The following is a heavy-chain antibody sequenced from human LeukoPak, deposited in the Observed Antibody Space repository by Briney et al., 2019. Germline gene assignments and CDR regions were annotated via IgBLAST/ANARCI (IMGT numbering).Heavy chain of an antibody. J-gene: IGHJ4*02. D-gene: IGHD5-24*01. CDR1: GYTFTSYD. V-gene: IGHV1-8*01. CDR2: MNPNSGKT. Sequence: ASVKVSCKASGYTFTSYDFNWVRQATVQGLEWMGYMNPNSGKTEYAQKFQGRVTMTADTSIRTAYMELNSLRSEDTAVYYCARELRRDGYWGQGTLVTVSS. CDR3: ARELRRDGY.